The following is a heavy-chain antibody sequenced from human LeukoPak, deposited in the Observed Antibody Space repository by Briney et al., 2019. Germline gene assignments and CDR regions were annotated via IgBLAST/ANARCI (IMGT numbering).Heavy chain of an antibody. CDR2: FDPEDGET. CDR3: ARDIAAAGLSDYYYYGMDV. V-gene: IGHV1-24*01. J-gene: IGHJ6*02. Sequence: EASVKVSCKVSGYTLTELSMHWVRQAPGKGLEWMGGFDPEDGETIYAQKFQGRVTMTEDTSTDTAYMELSSLRSEDTAVYYCARDIAAAGLSDYYYYGMDVWGQGTTVTVSS. D-gene: IGHD6-13*01. CDR1: GYTLTELS.